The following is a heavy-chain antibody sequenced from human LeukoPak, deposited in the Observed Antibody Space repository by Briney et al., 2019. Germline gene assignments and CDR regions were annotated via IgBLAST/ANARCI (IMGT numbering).Heavy chain of an antibody. Sequence: SETLSLTCAVYGGSFSGYYWSWIRQPPGKGLEWIGEINHSGSTNYNPSLKIRVTISVDTSKNQFSLKLSSVTAADTAVYYCARRYGGKADYWGQGTLVTVSS. CDR3: ARRYGGKADY. CDR2: INHSGST. V-gene: IGHV4-34*01. J-gene: IGHJ4*02. D-gene: IGHD4-23*01. CDR1: GGSFSGYY.